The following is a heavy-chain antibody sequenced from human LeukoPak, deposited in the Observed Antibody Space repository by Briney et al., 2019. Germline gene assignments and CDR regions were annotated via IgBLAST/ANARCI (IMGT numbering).Heavy chain of an antibody. D-gene: IGHD2-2*01. CDR3: ARGRYCSSTSCYAAEGIAAAGLDYYYYYMDV. CDR2: MNPNSGNT. V-gene: IGHV1-8*01. CDR1: GYTFTSYD. Sequence: ASVKVSCKASGYTFTSYDINWVRQATGQGLEWMGWMNPNSGNTGYAQKFQGRVTMTRNTSISTAYMELSSLASEDTAVYYCARGRYCSSTSCYAAEGIAAAGLDYYYYYMDVWGKGTTVTVSS. J-gene: IGHJ6*03.